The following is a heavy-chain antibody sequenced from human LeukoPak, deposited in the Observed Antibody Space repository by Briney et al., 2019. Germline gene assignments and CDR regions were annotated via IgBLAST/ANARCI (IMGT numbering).Heavy chain of an antibody. CDR1: GFTFSGYY. D-gene: IGHD3-10*01. V-gene: IGHV1-2*02. J-gene: IGHJ4*02. Sequence: ASVKVSCKASGFTFSGYYMHWVRQAPGQGLEWMAWISPNGGGTNYVQKFQGRVTVTRDTSISTDHMEINGLTSDDTALYYCAREPSGSGGYDYWGQGTLVTVSS. CDR2: ISPNGGGT. CDR3: AREPSGSGGYDY.